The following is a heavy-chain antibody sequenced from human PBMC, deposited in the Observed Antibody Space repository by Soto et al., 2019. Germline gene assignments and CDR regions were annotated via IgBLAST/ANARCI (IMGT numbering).Heavy chain of an antibody. Sequence: SETLSLTCAVYGGSFSGYYWSWIRQPPGKGLEWIGEINHSGSTNYNPSLKSRVTISVDTSKNQFSLKLSSVTAADTAVYYCARAMQGTAGINYYGSGSFDYWGQGTLVTVSS. CDR3: ARAMQGTAGINYYGSGSFDY. D-gene: IGHD3-10*01. V-gene: IGHV4-34*01. CDR2: INHSGST. CDR1: GGSFSGYY. J-gene: IGHJ4*02.